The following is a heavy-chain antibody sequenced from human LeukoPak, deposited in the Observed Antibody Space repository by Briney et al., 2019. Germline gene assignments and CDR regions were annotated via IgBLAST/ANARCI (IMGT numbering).Heavy chain of an antibody. Sequence: QSGGSLRLSCAASGFTVSSNDMSWVRQAPGKGLECISVIYSGGSTDYADSVKGRLTISRDNSKNTLYLQMNSLKTEDTAVYYCTRDAESRYYDSSGYPYWGQGTLVTVSS. CDR1: GFTVSSND. V-gene: IGHV3-53*01. CDR3: TRDAESRYYDSSGYPY. J-gene: IGHJ4*02. D-gene: IGHD3-22*01. CDR2: IYSGGST.